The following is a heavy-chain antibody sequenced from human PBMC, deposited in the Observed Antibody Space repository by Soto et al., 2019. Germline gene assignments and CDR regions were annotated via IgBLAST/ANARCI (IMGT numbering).Heavy chain of an antibody. J-gene: IGHJ4*02. Sequence: QVQLVQSGAEVKTPGASVRVSCKASGYTFTDYYMHWVRRAPGQGLEWMGWINGNSGDTRYPQRFQGRVTMTRDTSINTAYMEVSGLRSDDTAVYYCARDWEFGFWGQGTLVTVSS. D-gene: IGHD3-10*01. V-gene: IGHV1-2*02. CDR3: ARDWEFGF. CDR1: GYTFTDYY. CDR2: INGNSGDT.